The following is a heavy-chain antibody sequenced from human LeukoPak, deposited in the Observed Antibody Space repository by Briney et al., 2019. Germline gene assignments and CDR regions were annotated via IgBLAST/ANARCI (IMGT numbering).Heavy chain of an antibody. V-gene: IGHV5-51*01. CDR1: GXTFSSYW. Sequence: GESLKISCQGSGXTFSSYWNGWVRQMPGKGLEWMGIIYPGDSERKYNPSLQGQVTISADKSISTAYLQWNSLKASDTAIYYCARIEGSTFDYWGQGTLVTVSS. CDR2: IYPGDSER. CDR3: ARIEGSTFDY. J-gene: IGHJ4*02.